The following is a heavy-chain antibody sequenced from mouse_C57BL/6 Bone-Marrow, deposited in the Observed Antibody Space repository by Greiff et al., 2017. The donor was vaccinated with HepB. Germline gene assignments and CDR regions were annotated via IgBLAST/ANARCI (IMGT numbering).Heavy chain of an antibody. J-gene: IGHJ2*01. CDR1: GYTFTSYT. D-gene: IGHD2-4*01. CDR2: INPSSGYT. CDR3: AFFDYYYFDY. Sequence: VKLMESGAELARPGASVKLSCKASGYTFTSYTMHWVKQRPGQGLEWIGYINPSSGYTKYNQKFKDKATLTANKSSSTAYMQLSSLTSEDSAVYYCAFFDYYYFDYWGQGTTLTVSS. V-gene: IGHV1-4*01.